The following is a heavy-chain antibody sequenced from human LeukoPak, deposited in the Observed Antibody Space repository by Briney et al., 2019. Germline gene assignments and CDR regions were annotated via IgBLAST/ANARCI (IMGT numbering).Heavy chain of an antibody. V-gene: IGHV3-23*01. CDR2: ISGSGGST. CDR3: ARDLLSTYYYGSGSTDAFDI. Sequence: GGSLRLSCAASGFTFSSYAMSWVRQAPGRGLEWVSAISGSGGSTYYADSVKGRFTISRDNAKNSLYLQMNSLRAEDTAVYYCARDLLSTYYYGSGSTDAFDIWGQGTMVTVSS. CDR1: GFTFSSYA. J-gene: IGHJ3*02. D-gene: IGHD3-10*01.